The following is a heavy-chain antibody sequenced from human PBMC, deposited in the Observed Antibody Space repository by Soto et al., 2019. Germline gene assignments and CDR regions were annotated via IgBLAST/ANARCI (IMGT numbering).Heavy chain of an antibody. D-gene: IGHD6-6*01. J-gene: IGHJ6*02. CDR2: ISSSSSYI. V-gene: IGHV3-21*01. CDR1: GFSFSSYS. Sequence: GGSMRLSSAACGFSFSSYSMNWVRQAPGKGLEWVSSISSSSSYIYYADSVKGRFTISRDNAKNSLYLQMNSLRAEDTAVYYCARSSRGGMDVWGQGTTVTVSS. CDR3: ARSSRGGMDV.